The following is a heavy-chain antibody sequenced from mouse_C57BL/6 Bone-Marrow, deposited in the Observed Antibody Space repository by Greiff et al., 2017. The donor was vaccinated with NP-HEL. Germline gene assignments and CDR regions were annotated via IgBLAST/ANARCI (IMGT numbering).Heavy chain of an antibody. CDR1: GFNIKDYY. CDR2: IDPEDGET. CDR3: APFITTVVPYYYAMDY. D-gene: IGHD1-1*01. V-gene: IGHV14-2*01. Sequence: EVKLMESGAELVKPGASVKLSCTASGFNIKDYYMHWVKQRTEQGLEWIGRIDPEDGETKYAPKFQGKATITADTSSNTAYLQLSSLTSEDTAVYYCAPFITTVVPYYYAMDYWGQGTSVTVSS. J-gene: IGHJ4*01.